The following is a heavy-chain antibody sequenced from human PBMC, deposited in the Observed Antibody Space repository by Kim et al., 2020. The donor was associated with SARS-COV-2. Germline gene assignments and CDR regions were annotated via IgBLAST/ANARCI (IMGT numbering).Heavy chain of an antibody. J-gene: IGHJ4*02. CDR3: ARSPLLWFGELSILMDY. CDR2: IYPGDSDT. V-gene: IGHV5-51*01. Sequence: GESLKISCKGSGYSFTSYWIGWVRQMPGKGLEWMGIIYPGDSDTRYSPSFQGQVTISADKSISTAYLQWSSLKASDTAMYYCARSPLLWFGELSILMDYWGQGTLVTVSS. D-gene: IGHD3-10*01. CDR1: GYSFTSYW.